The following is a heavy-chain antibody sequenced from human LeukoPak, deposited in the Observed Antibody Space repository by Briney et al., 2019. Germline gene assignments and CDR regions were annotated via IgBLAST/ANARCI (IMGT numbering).Heavy chain of an antibody. CDR1: GFTFSSYS. CDR3: ARASSGWAVDLYYFDY. CDR2: ISSTSSYI. V-gene: IGHV3-21*01. D-gene: IGHD6-19*01. Sequence: GGSLRLSCAASGFTFSSYSMNWVRQAPGKGLEWVSTISSTSSYIYYADSVKGRFTISRDNAKNSLYLQMNSLRAEDTAVYYCARASSGWAVDLYYFDYWGQGALVTVSS. J-gene: IGHJ4*02.